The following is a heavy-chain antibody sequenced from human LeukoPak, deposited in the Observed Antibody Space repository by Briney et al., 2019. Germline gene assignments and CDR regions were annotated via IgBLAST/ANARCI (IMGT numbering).Heavy chain of an antibody. D-gene: IGHD1-26*01. Sequence: SGGSLRLSCAASGFTFSDYYMSWIRQAPGKGLEWASYIISSSGSTIYYADSVKGRFTISRDNAKNSLYLQMNSLRAEDTAVYYCARDQSIVGAADYWGQGTLVTVSS. CDR3: ARDQSIVGAADY. CDR2: IISSSGSTI. V-gene: IGHV3-11*01. CDR1: GFTFSDYY. J-gene: IGHJ4*02.